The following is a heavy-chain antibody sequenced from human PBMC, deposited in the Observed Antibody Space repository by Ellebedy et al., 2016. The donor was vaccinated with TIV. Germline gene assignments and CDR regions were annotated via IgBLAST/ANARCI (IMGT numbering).Heavy chain of an antibody. D-gene: IGHD3-9*01. J-gene: IGHJ4*02. CDR3: ARGLAFDY. Sequence: GESLKISCAASGLTVSRNYMSWVRQAPGKGLEWVSLINSDDATHYADSAKGRFTISRDNFKNTLFLQMSSLRVEDTAVYYCARGLAFDYWGRGTLVTVSS. CDR1: GLTVSRNY. V-gene: IGHV3-66*01. CDR2: INSDDAT.